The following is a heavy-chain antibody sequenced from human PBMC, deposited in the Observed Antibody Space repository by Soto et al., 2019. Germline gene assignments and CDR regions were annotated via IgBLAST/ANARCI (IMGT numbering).Heavy chain of an antibody. Sequence: QVQLVQSGAEVKRPGSSVKVSCESSGDTFNSYVISWVRQAPGQGLEWMGGVIPIIGVTHYAQKFQGRLTIAALSSTGTAYMELTKLDSDDTALYYCARESLGAKGAEHWGQGTLVTVSS. CDR3: ARESLGAKGAEH. V-gene: IGHV1-69*17. CDR1: GDTFNSYV. CDR2: VIPIIGVT. D-gene: IGHD7-27*01. J-gene: IGHJ4*02.